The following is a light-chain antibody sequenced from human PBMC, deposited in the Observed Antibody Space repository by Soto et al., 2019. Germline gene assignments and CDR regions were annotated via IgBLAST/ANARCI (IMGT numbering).Light chain of an antibody. V-gene: IGKV1-39*01. Sequence: DIQMTQSPSSLSASVGDRVTITCRASQSINNYLSWYQQKPGKAPKLLIFATSSLQRGVPSRFSGSGSETDFTLTISSLQPEDFATYYCQRSYSTPPITFGQGTKVDIK. J-gene: IGKJ1*01. CDR3: QRSYSTPPIT. CDR2: ATS. CDR1: QSINNY.